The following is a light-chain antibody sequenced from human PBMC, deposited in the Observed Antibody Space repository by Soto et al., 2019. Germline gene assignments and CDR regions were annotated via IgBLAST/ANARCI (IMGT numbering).Light chain of an antibody. CDR2: DLT. Sequence: QSALAQPASVSGSPGQSITISCTGTSSDVGGYNFVSWYQQHPGKAPKLMIYDLTYRSSGVSYRFSGSKSGNTASLTISGLQAEDEADYYCSSFTSSSTYVFGTGTKLTVL. J-gene: IGLJ1*01. CDR3: SSFTSSSTYV. V-gene: IGLV2-14*03. CDR1: SSDVGGYNF.